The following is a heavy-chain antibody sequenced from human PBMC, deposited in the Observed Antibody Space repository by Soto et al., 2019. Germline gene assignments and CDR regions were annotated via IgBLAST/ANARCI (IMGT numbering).Heavy chain of an antibody. Sequence: ESLKISCKGSGYSFTTYWIAWVRQMPGKGLEWVGIIYPGDSDTRYSPSFEGHVTISVDKSISTAFLQWNSLKASDNAIYYCARHSTSAPKDYWGQGTLVTAPQ. CDR2: IYPGDSDT. CDR1: GYSFTTYW. J-gene: IGHJ4*01. D-gene: IGHD3-10*01. V-gene: IGHV5-51*01. CDR3: ARHSTSAPKDY.